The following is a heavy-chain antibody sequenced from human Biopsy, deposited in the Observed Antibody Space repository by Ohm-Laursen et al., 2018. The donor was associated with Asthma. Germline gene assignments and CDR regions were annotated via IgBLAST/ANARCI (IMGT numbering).Heavy chain of an antibody. CDR1: GFTFDDYG. D-gene: IGHD6-13*01. CDR3: VKDIRVQLWGFDS. J-gene: IGHJ4*02. CDR2: VSWNSGSI. V-gene: IGHV3-9*01. Sequence: SLRLSCAASGFTFDDYGMHWVRQAPGKGLEWVSGVSWNSGSIDYADSVKGRFTISRDNAKNSLYLQMNSLRGADTALYYCVKDIRVQLWGFDSWGRGTLVTVYS.